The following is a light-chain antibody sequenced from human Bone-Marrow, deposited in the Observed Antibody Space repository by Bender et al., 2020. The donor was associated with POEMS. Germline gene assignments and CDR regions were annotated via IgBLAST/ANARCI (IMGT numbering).Light chain of an antibody. CDR2: GNK. CDR3: QSYDSSLSDVV. CDR1: SSNIGNHG. Sequence: QSVVTQPPSLSEAPRQRVTISCSGSSSNIGNHGVNWYQQLPGEAPKLLIYGNKNRPSGVPDRFSGSRSGTSASLAITGLQAEDEAVYYCQSYDSSLSDVVFGGGTKLTVL. J-gene: IGLJ2*01. V-gene: IGLV1-40*01.